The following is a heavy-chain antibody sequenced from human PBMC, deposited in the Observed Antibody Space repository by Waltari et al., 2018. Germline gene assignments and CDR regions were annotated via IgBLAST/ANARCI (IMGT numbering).Heavy chain of an antibody. Sequence: EVQLLESGGGLVQPGGSLRLSVTGSGFPFNRYALNWVRQAPGKGLEWISVIRGSGDKTYENTYSAKSMKGRFTISRDNSKNMLYLQMNSLRVEDTAIYYCAKEAEDYGMDVWGQGTTVTVSS. V-gene: IGHV3-23*01. J-gene: IGHJ6*02. CDR1: GFPFNRYA. CDR3: AKEAEDYGMDV. CDR2: IRGSGDKTYENT. D-gene: IGHD6-25*01.